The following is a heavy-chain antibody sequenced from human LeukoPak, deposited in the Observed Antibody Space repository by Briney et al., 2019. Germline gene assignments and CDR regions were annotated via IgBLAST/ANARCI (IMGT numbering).Heavy chain of an antibody. D-gene: IGHD1-7*01. V-gene: IGHV4-59*01. J-gene: IGHJ6*02. CDR3: ARDNWNYGSSMDV. Sequence: SETLSLTCTVSGGSISSYYWSWIRQPPGKGLEWIGYIYYSGSTNYNPSLKSRVTISVDTSKNQFSLKLSSVTAADTAVYYCARDNWNYGSSMDVWGQGTMVTVSS. CDR1: GGSISSYY. CDR2: IYYSGST.